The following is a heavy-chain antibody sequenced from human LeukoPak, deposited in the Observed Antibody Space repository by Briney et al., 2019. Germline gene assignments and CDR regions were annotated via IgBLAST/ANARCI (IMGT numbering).Heavy chain of an antibody. D-gene: IGHD5-18*01. CDR3: ASYSGYSYGYPPFDY. Sequence: SSETLSLTCAVYGGSFSGYYWSWIRQPPGKGLEWIGEINHSGSTNYNPSLKSRVTISVDTSKNQFSLKLSSVTAADTAVYYCASYSGYSYGYPPFDYWGQGTLVTVSS. V-gene: IGHV4-34*01. J-gene: IGHJ4*02. CDR2: INHSGST. CDR1: GGSFSGYY.